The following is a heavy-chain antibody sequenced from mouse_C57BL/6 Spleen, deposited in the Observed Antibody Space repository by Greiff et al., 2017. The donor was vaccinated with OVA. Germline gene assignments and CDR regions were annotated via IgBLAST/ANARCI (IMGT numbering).Heavy chain of an antibody. CDR3: ARRDYDSYFDY. CDR1: GFTFSDYY. J-gene: IGHJ2*01. CDR2: INYDGSST. V-gene: IGHV5-16*01. D-gene: IGHD2-4*01. Sequence: EVKLMESEGGLVQPGSSMKLSCTASGFTFSDYYMAWVRQVPEKGLEWVANINYDGSSTYYLDSLKSRFIISRDNAKNILYLQMSSLKSEDTATYYCARRDYDSYFDYWGQGTTLTVSS.